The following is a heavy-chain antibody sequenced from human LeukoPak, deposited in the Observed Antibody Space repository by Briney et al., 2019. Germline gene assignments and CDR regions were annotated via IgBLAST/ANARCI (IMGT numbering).Heavy chain of an antibody. V-gene: IGHV1-3*01. CDR1: GYTFTSYA. CDR3: AVASLLSGYTFDP. D-gene: IGHD3-3*01. J-gene: IGHJ5*02. CDR2: INAGNGNT. Sequence: GASVTVSFKASGYTFTSYAMHWVRQAPGQRLEWMGWINAGNGNTKYSQKFQGRVTITRDTSASTAYMELSSLRSEDTAVYYCAVASLLSGYTFDPWGQGTLVTVSS.